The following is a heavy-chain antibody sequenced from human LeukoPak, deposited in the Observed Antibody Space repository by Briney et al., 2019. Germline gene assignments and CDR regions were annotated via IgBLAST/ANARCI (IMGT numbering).Heavy chain of an antibody. V-gene: IGHV3-30*02. D-gene: IGHD3-3*01. CDR3: ARDNGARVMSGYPAFDY. J-gene: IGHJ4*02. Sequence: PGGSLRLSCAASGFTFSSYGMHWVRQAPGKGLEWVAFIRYDGSNKYYADSVKGRFTISRDNSKNTLYLQMNSLRAEDTAVYYCARDNGARVMSGYPAFDYWGQGTLVTVSS. CDR1: GFTFSSYG. CDR2: IRYDGSNK.